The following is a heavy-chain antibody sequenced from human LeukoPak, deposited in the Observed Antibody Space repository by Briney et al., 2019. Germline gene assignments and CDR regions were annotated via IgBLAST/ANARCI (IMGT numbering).Heavy chain of an antibody. CDR2: ISGSGGST. Sequence: GASLRLSCAASGFTFSSYAMSWVRQAPGEGLEWVSAISGSGGSTYYADSVKGRFTISRDNSKNTLYLQMNSLRAEDTAVYYCAKDSSGYYSIPVPFDYWGQGTLVTVSS. D-gene: IGHD3-22*01. J-gene: IGHJ4*02. CDR3: AKDSSGYYSIPVPFDY. CDR1: GFTFSSYA. V-gene: IGHV3-23*01.